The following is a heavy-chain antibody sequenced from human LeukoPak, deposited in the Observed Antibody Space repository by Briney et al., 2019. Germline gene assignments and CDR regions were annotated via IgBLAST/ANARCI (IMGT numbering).Heavy chain of an antibody. J-gene: IGHJ5*02. CDR3: AKSGYQLLAGNWFDP. D-gene: IGHD2-2*01. CDR1: GFTFSTYG. V-gene: IGHV3-30*18. CDR2: ISYNGSNK. Sequence: GGSLRLSCAASGFTFSTYGMHWVRQAPGKGLEWVAVISYNGSNKNYADSVKGRFTISRDNSRNTLDLQMNSLRPEDTAVYYCAKSGYQLLAGNWFDPWGQGTLVTVSS.